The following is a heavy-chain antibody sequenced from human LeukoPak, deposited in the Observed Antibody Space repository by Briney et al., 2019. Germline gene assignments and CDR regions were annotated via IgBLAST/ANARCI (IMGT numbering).Heavy chain of an antibody. D-gene: IGHD3-10*01. CDR2: INHSGST. CDR3: ARGWYYYGSGSYRFDP. J-gene: IGHJ5*02. V-gene: IGHV4-34*01. Sequence: KPSETLSLTCAVYGGSFSGYYWSWIRQPPGKGLEWIGEINHSGSTNYNPSLKSRVTISVDTSKNQFSLKLSSVTAADTAVYYCARGWYYYGSGSYRFDPWGRGTLVTVSS. CDR1: GGSFSGYY.